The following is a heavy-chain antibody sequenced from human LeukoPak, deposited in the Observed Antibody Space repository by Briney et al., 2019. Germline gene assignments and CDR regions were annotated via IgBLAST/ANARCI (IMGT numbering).Heavy chain of an antibody. CDR3: ARDRDYDSSGYYLDY. CDR1: AYTFTSYY. Sequence: ASVKVSFKASAYTFTSYYIHWVRQSPGQGLEWMGIINPSGGSTSYAQKFQGRVTMTRDTSTTTVYMELSSLRSEDTAVYYCARDRDYDSSGYYLDYWGQGTLATVSS. J-gene: IGHJ4*02. CDR2: INPSGGST. D-gene: IGHD3-22*01. V-gene: IGHV1-46*01.